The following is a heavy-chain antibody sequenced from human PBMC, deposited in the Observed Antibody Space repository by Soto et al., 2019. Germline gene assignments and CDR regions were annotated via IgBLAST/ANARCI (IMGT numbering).Heavy chain of an antibody. CDR3: ATKPNGLYYFDY. D-gene: IGHD2-8*01. Sequence: SETLSLTCTVSGGSISSAGYYWSWIRQHPVKGLVLIWFIYFCWVTYYDPSLKSRVTMSVVMSKNQFFLRLSSVTAADTAVYYCATKPNGLYYFDYWGQGALVTVSS. V-gene: IGHV4-31*03. CDR2: IYFCWVT. J-gene: IGHJ4*02. CDR1: GGSISSAGYY.